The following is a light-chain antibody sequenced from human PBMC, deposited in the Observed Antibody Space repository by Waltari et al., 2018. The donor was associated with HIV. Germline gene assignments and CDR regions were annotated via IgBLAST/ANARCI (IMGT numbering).Light chain of an antibody. Sequence: QSALTQPPSAPGSPGQSVTISCTGTSSDLGGYNHFPLYQQHPGKAPKLIMTEVTKRPSGVPDRFSGSKSGNTASLTVSGLQAEDEAHYYCSSYAPTNNFYVLFGGGTALTVL. CDR1: SSDLGGYNH. CDR3: SSYAPTNNFYVL. CDR2: EVT. J-gene: IGLJ2*01. V-gene: IGLV2-8*01.